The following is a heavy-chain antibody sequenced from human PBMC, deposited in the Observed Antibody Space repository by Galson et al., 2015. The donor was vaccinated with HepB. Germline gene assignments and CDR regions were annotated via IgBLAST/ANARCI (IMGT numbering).Heavy chain of an antibody. CDR3: VRGPTLRLGFCSAGSCYSDY. D-gene: IGHD2-15*01. Sequence: SVKVSCKASGYTFSSFDINWVRQATGQGLEWMGWMNPNNGNTAYAQKFQGRVTMTRDTSISTAYMELSSLRSDDTAVYYCVRGPTLRLGFCSAGSCYSDYWGQGTLVTVSS. V-gene: IGHV1-8*01. J-gene: IGHJ4*02. CDR2: MNPNNGNT. CDR1: GYTFSSFD.